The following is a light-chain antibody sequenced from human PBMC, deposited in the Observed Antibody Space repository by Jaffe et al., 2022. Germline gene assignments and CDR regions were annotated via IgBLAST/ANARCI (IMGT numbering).Light chain of an antibody. CDR3: QHCDTYPMYT. V-gene: IGKV1-5*03. CDR2: KAS. Sequence: DIQMTQSPSTLSASVGDRVTITCRASQSISNWLAWYQQKPGKAPKLLIYKASSLESGVPSRFSGSGSGTEFTLTISSLQPDDFATYFCQHCDTYPMYTFGQGTKLEIK. CDR1: QSISNW. J-gene: IGKJ2*01.